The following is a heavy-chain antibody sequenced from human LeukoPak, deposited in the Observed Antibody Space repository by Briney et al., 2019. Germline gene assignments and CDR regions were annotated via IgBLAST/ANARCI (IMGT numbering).Heavy chain of an antibody. D-gene: IGHD1-7*01. J-gene: IGHJ4*02. V-gene: IGHV4-39*01. Sequence: PSETLSLTCTVSGGSISSSSYYWGWIRQPPGKGLEWIGTMYYSGITYYNPSLKSRVTTSVDTSKNQFTLKVSSVTAADTAVYYCARSNWDSNVGIDYWGQGILFIVSS. CDR2: MYYSGIT. CDR3: ARSNWDSNVGIDY. CDR1: GGSISSSSYY.